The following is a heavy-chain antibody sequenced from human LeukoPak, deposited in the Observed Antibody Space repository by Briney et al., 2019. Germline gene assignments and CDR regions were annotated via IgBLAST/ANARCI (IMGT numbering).Heavy chain of an antibody. CDR1: GGSISSSSYY. V-gene: IGHV4-39*07. CDR2: ICYSGST. CDR3: ARQSSPFYFVDY. J-gene: IGHJ4*02. D-gene: IGHD2/OR15-2a*01. Sequence: SETLSLTCTVSGGSISSSSYYWGWIRQPPGKGLEWIGSICYSGSTYYNPSLKSRVSMSVDTSKNQFSLRLKSVTAADTAVYFCARQSSPFYFVDYWGQGIPVTVSS.